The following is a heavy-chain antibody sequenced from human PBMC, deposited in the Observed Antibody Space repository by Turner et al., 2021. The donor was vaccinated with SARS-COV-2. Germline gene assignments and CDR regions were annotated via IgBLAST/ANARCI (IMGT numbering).Heavy chain of an antibody. J-gene: IGHJ5*02. D-gene: IGHD5-12*01. Sequence: QVQLVQSGAEVKKPGASVKVSCKASGYTFSGYYMHWVRQAPGQGLEWMGWINPNSGDTKFPQRFQGRVTMTRDTSINTAYMELNRLRSDDTAVYYCARGDGGFDFDSWFDPWGQGTLVIVSS. V-gene: IGHV1-2*02. CDR3: ARGDGGFDFDSWFDP. CDR2: INPNSGDT. CDR1: GYTFSGYY.